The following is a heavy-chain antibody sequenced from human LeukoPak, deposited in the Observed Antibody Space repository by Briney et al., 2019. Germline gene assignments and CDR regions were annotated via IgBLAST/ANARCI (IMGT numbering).Heavy chain of an antibody. CDR3: ARMKSLLWFGDLGYYFDY. V-gene: IGHV7-4-1*02. J-gene: IGHJ4*02. CDR1: GYTFTSYA. Sequence: ASVKVSCTASGYTFTSYAMNWVRQAPGQGLEWMGWINTNTGNPTYAQGFTGRFVFSLDTSVSTAYLQISSLKAEDTAVYYCARMKSLLWFGDLGYYFDYWGQGTLVTVSS. CDR2: INTNTGNP. D-gene: IGHD3-10*01.